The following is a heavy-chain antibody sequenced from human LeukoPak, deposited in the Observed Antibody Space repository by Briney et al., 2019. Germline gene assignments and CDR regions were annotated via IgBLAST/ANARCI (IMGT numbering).Heavy chain of an antibody. CDR2: INDNGGSR. D-gene: IGHD3-10*01. CDR1: GFTFSSYC. V-gene: IGHV3-23*01. J-gene: IGHJ4*02. Sequence: PGGSLRLSCAASGFTFSSYCMAWVRQAPGKGVEWVSGINDNGGSRYHADSVKGRFTISRDNSRSVLFLELASLRAEDTAVYYCARYYGSASYFFLDHWGQGALVTVSS. CDR3: ARYYGSASYFFLDH.